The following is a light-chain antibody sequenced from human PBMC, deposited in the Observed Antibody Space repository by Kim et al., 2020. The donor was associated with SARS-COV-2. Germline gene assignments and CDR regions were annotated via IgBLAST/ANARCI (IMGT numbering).Light chain of an antibody. CDR1: KLGDKY. CDR3: QAWDSSTAWV. CDR2: EDS. J-gene: IGLJ1*01. V-gene: IGLV3-1*01. Sequence: PGQTASITCSGDKLGDKYACWYQQKPGQSPVLVIYEDSNRPSGIPERFSGSNAGNTATLTISGTQAMDEADYYCQAWDSSTAWVFGTGTKVTVL.